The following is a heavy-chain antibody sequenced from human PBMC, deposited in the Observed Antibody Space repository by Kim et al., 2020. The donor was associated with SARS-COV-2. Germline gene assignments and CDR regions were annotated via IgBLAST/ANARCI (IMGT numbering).Heavy chain of an antibody. D-gene: IGHD3-10*01. CDR1: GGSISSGGYY. CDR2: IYYSGST. J-gene: IGHJ2*01. CDR3: AREGYGSGRYWYFDL. Sequence: SETLSLTCTVSGGSISSGGYYWSWIRQHPGKGLEWIGYIYYSGSTYYNPSLKSRVTISVDTSKNQFSLKLSSVTAADTAVYYCAREGYGSGRYWYFDLWGRVTLVTVSS. V-gene: IGHV4-31*03.